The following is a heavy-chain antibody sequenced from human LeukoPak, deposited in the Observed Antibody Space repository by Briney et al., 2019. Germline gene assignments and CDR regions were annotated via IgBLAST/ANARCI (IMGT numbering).Heavy chain of an antibody. J-gene: IGHJ5*02. D-gene: IGHD2-15*01. CDR1: GYTFTGYY. CDR3: ARENRVGVVAATLNWFDP. Sequence: ASVKVSCKASGYTFTGYYMHWVRQAPGQGLEWMGWINPNSGGTNYAQRFQGRVTMTRDTSISTAYMELSRLRSDDTAVYYCARENRVGVVAATLNWFDPWGQGTLVTVSS. V-gene: IGHV1-2*02. CDR2: INPNSGGT.